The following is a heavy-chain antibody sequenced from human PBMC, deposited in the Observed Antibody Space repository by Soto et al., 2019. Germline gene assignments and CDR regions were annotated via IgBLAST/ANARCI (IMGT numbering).Heavy chain of an antibody. Sequence: SEKISCKASGRTFTSHAIYCVRPAPGQVLEWLGRINPNTGTAKYAKQFQGRVTMTRDTSASTAYVELSSLRSEDTAVYYCARDRYSSSWSALYYFAYRGQGTLVTVSS. CDR3: ARDRYSSSWSALYYFAY. CDR2: INPNTGTA. V-gene: IGHV1-69*05. D-gene: IGHD6-13*01. CDR1: GRTFTSHA. J-gene: IGHJ4*02.